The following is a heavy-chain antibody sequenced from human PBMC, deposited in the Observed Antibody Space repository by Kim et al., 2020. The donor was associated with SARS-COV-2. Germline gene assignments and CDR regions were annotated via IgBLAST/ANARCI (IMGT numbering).Heavy chain of an antibody. CDR2: IGVSGGST. V-gene: IGHV3-23*01. CDR1: GFTFTDYD. CDR3: AKRGPLAVDRDYDY. Sequence: GGSLRLSCAASGFTFTDYDMHWVRQAPGKGLEWVSAIGVSGGSTYYGDSVKGRFTISRDNSKNTLYLQMNSLRAEDTAVYYCAKRGPLAVDRDYDYWGQGALVTVSS. J-gene: IGHJ4*02. D-gene: IGHD2-15*01.